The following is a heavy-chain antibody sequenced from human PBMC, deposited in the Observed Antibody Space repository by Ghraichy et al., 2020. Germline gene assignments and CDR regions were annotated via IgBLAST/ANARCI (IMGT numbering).Heavy chain of an antibody. D-gene: IGHD3-16*02. CDR1: GFTFINYA. Sequence: GGSLRLSCAASGFTFINYAMSWVRQAPGKGLEWVSGITGSGGSTYYADSVKGRFTISRDNSKKTVFLQMNNLRVEDTALYYCGKGLYRPTLNDAFDVWSQGTTVTVSS. J-gene: IGHJ3*01. CDR3: GKGLYRPTLNDAFDV. CDR2: ITGSGGST. V-gene: IGHV3-23*01.